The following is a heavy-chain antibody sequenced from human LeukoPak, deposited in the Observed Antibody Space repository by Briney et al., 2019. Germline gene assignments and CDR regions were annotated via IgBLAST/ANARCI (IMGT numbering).Heavy chain of an antibody. CDR3: ARGDHYDVLTGFQTPSHLSDY. J-gene: IGHJ4*02. Sequence: ASVKVSCKASGYTFTGYYVHWVRQAPGQGLEWMGWINPNSGGTDYAQKFQGRVTMTRDTSISTAYMELNSLRPDDTAVYYCARGDHYDVLTGFQTPSHLSDYWGQGTPVTVSS. D-gene: IGHD3-9*01. CDR1: GYTFTGYY. V-gene: IGHV1-2*02. CDR2: INPNSGGT.